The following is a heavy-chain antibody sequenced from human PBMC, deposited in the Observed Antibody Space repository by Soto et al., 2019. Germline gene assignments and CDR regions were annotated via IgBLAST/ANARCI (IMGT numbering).Heavy chain of an antibody. D-gene: IGHD3-3*01. CDR2: IYYSGST. CDR3: ASFKPDDFWSGSSVWFDP. Sequence: PSSTLSLTCTVSGRSISSGDYYWSWIRHPPVQGLEWIGYIYYSGSTYYNPSLKSRVTISVDTSKNQFSLKLSSVTAADTAVYYRASFKPDDFWSGSSVWFDPWGQGTLVTVSS. J-gene: IGHJ5*02. V-gene: IGHV4-30-4*01. CDR1: GRSISSGDYY.